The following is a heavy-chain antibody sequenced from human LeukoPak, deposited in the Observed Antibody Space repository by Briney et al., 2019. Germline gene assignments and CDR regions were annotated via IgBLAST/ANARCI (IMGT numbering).Heavy chain of an antibody. J-gene: IGHJ6*02. CDR1: GGTFSSYA. CDR2: IIPIFGTA. V-gene: IGHV1-69*01. Sequence: SVKVSCKASGGTFSSYAISWVRQAPGQGLEWMGGIIPIFGTANYAQKFQGRVTITADESTSTAYMELSSLRSEDTAVYYCARVQDSLLWFGESPPYGMDVWGQGTTVTVS. CDR3: ARVQDSLLWFGESPPYGMDV. D-gene: IGHD3-10*01.